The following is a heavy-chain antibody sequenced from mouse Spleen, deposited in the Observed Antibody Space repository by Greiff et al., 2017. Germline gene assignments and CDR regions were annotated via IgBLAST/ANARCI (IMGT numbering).Heavy chain of an antibody. CDR2: INPYNGGT. V-gene: IGHV1-19*01. CDR3: ARDYGSSLYFDY. Sequence: EVQLQQSGPVLVKPGASVKMSCKASGYTFTDYYMNWVKQSHGKSLEWIGVINPYNGGTSYNQKFKGKATLTVDKSSSTAYMELNSLTSEDSAVYYCARDYGSSLYFDYWGQGTTLTVSS. CDR1: GYTFTDYY. D-gene: IGHD1-1*01. J-gene: IGHJ2*01.